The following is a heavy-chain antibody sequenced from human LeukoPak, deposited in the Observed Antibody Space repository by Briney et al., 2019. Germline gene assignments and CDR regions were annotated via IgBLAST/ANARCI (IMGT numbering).Heavy chain of an antibody. CDR1: GYSISSGYY. V-gene: IGHV4-30-4*08. D-gene: IGHD5-12*01. CDR2: IYYSGST. Sequence: MASEPLSLTCAVSGYSISSGYYWGWIRQPPGKGLEWIGYIYYSGSTYYNPSLKSRVTISVDTSKNQFSLKLSSVTAADTAVYYCARDDTLYSPGYSGYETNPYYYYGMDVWGQGTTVTVSS. CDR3: ARDDTLYSPGYSGYETNPYYYYGMDV. J-gene: IGHJ6*02.